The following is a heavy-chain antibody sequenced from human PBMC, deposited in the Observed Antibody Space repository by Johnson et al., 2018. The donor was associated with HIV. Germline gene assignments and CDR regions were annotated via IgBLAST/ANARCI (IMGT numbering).Heavy chain of an antibody. CDR2: ISGSGGST. Sequence: VQLVESGGGLVQPGGSLRLSCAASGFTFSSSAMSWVRQAPGKGLEWVSAISGSGGSTYYADSVKGRFTISRDNSKNTLYLQMNSLRAEDTAVYYCAKVDRPGIAAAPLDAFDIWGQGTMVTVSS. D-gene: IGHD6-13*01. V-gene: IGHV3-23*04. CDR1: GFTFSSSA. CDR3: AKVDRPGIAAAPLDAFDI. J-gene: IGHJ3*02.